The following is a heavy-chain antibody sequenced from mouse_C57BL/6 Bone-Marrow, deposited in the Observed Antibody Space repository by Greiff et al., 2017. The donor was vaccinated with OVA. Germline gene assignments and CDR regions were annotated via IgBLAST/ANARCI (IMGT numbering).Heavy chain of an antibody. J-gene: IGHJ4*01. CDR3: TALLDYYAMDY. Sequence: VQLKQSGGGLVQPGGSMKLSCVASGFTFSNYWMNWVRQSPEKGLEWVAQIRLKSDNYATHYAESVKGRFTISRDDSKSSVYLQMNNLRAEDTGIYYCTALLDYYAMDYWGQGTSVTVSS. CDR1: GFTFSNYW. D-gene: IGHD2-10*01. V-gene: IGHV6-3*01. CDR2: IRLKSDNYAT.